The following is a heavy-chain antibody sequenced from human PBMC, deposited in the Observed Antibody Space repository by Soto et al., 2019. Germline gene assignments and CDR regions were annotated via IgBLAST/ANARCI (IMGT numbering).Heavy chain of an antibody. CDR1: GFTFSDYY. D-gene: IGHD6-19*01. CDR2: ISSSGSTI. Sequence: GGSLRLSCAASGFTFSDYYISWIRQAPGKGLEWVSYISSSGSTIYYADSVKGRFTISRDNAKNPLYLQMNSLRAEDTAVYYCASGNYSSGWSYDAFDIWGQGTMVTVSS. CDR3: ASGNYSSGWSYDAFDI. J-gene: IGHJ3*02. V-gene: IGHV3-11*01.